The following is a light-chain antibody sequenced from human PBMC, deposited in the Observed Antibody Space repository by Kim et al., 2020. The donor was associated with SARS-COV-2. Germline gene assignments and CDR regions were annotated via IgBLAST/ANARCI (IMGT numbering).Light chain of an antibody. CDR2: EDN. J-gene: IGLJ3*02. CDR1: SGSIASND. V-gene: IGLV6-57*03. Sequence: GKTVTISCTRSSGSIASNDVQWYQQRPGSAPTTVIYEDNQRPSGVPDRFSGSIDSSSNSASLTISGLKTEDEADYYCQSYDSIWVFGGGTQLTVL. CDR3: QSYDSIWV.